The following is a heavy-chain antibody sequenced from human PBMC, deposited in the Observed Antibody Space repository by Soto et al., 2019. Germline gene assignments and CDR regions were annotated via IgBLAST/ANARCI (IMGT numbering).Heavy chain of an antibody. CDR1: GFTFSSYA. V-gene: IGHV3-23*01. Sequence: EVQLLESGGGLVQPGGSLRLSCAASGFTFSSYAMSWVRQAPGKGLEWVSAISGSGGSTYYADSVKGRFTISRDNSKNTLYLQMNSLRAEDTAVYYCSKDLDYYDSSCYYPGGRSRSYRPPGGHAFDIWGQGTMVTVSS. D-gene: IGHD3-22*01. CDR3: SKDLDYYDSSCYYPGGRSRSYRPPGGHAFDI. J-gene: IGHJ3*02. CDR2: ISGSGGST.